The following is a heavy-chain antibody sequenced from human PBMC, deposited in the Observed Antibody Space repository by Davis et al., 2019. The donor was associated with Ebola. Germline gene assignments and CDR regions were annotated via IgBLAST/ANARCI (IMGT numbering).Heavy chain of an antibody. J-gene: IGHJ4*02. CDR1: GFTFSSYS. D-gene: IGHD1-1*01. CDR3: ARETGY. V-gene: IGHV3-7*01. Sequence: GESLKISCAASGFTFSSYSMNWVRQAPGKGLEWVANIKQDGSEKYNVDSVKGRFTISRDNAKNSLYLQMNSLRAEDTAVYYCARETGYWGQGTLVTVSS. CDR2: IKQDGSEK.